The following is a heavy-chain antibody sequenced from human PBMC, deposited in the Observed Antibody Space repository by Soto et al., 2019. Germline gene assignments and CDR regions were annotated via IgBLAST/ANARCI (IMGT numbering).Heavy chain of an antibody. V-gene: IGHV1-18*04. D-gene: IGHD2-2*01. Sequence: ASVKVSCKASGYTFTSYGISWVRQAPGHGLEWMGWISAYNGNTNYAQKLQGRVTMTTDTSTSTAYMELRSLRSDDTAVYYCARDGDIVVVTNRRYFDYWGQGTLVTVSS. CDR2: ISAYNGNT. CDR3: ARDGDIVVVTNRRYFDY. CDR1: GYTFTSYG. J-gene: IGHJ4*02.